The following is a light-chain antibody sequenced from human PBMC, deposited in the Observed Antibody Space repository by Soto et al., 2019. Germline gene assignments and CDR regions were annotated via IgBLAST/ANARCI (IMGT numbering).Light chain of an antibody. CDR2: EVS. CDR3: TSYAGTSTHWV. CDR1: SSDVGAYNH. V-gene: IGLV2-14*01. J-gene: IGLJ3*02. Sequence: QSALTQPASVSGSPGQSIAISCTGTSSDVGAYNHVSWYQQHPGNAPKLIISEVSSRPSGVSDRFSGSKSGNTASLTISGLQTEDEADYYCTSYAGTSTHWVFGGGTKLTV.